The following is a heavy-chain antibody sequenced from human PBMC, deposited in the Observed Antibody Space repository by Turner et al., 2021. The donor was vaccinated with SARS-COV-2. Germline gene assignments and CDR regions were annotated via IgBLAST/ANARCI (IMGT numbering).Heavy chain of an antibody. CDR3: ATAAIENPPSYYYYYAMDV. V-gene: IGHV4-31*03. J-gene: IGHJ6*02. CDR2: IYYSGST. Sequence: QVQLQESGPGLVKPSQTLSLTRTVPGGSISSGGYYWSWIRQHPGKGLEWIGYIYYSGSTYYNPSLKSRVTISVDTSKNQFSLKLSSVTAADTAVYYCATAAIENPPSYYYYYAMDVWGQGTTVTVSS. D-gene: IGHD2-2*01. CDR1: GGSISSGGYY.